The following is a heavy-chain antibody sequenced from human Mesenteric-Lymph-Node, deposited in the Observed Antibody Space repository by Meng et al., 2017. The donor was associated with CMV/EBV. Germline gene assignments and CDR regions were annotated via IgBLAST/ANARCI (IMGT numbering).Heavy chain of an antibody. D-gene: IGHD1-1*01. V-gene: IGHV2-5*02. J-gene: IGHJ4*02. CDR1: GFSLRSSGVS. Sequence: FSGFSLRSSGVSVGWFRQPPGKALEWLAVIYWDDDRRYSPSLSRRLTITRDTSKNQVVLKMTNMDPVDTATYYCAHSLTQLLPYFDYWGQGFLVTVSS. CDR2: IYWDDDR. CDR3: AHSLTQLLPYFDY.